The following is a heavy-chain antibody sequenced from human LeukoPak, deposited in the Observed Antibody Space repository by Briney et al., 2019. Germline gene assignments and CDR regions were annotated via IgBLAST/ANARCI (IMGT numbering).Heavy chain of an antibody. J-gene: IGHJ4*02. CDR3: ARSNQADDY. V-gene: IGHV3-74*01. Sequence: GGSLRLSCAASGFTFSSYWMHWVRQVPGKGLVWVARINPGGSSITYADSVKGRFTISRDNAKHTLYLQMDSLRAEDTGVYYCARSNQADDYWGQGTLVTVSS. CDR2: INPGGSSI. D-gene: IGHD1-14*01. CDR1: GFTFSSYW.